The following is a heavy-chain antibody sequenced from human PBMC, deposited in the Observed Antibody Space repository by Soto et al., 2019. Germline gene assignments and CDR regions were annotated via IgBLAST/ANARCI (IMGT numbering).Heavy chain of an antibody. CDR1: GYTFSNYW. CDR2: IDNDGRTT. J-gene: IGHJ5*02. CDR3: TRDLAGASST. V-gene: IGHV3-74*01. Sequence: EVQLVESGGGLVQPGGSLRLSCAASGYTFSNYWMHWVRQAPGMGLVWVSRIDNDGRTTNYADSVMGRFTISRDNAKDTLYLQMDSLRAEDTAIYYCTRDLAGASSTWGPGTLVTVSS.